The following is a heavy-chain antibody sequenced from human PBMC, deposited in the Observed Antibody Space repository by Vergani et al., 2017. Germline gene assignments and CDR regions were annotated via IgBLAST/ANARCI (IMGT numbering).Heavy chain of an antibody. Sequence: VQLVQSGAEVKKPGASVKVSCKGSGYSFTSYWIGWVRQMPGKGLEWMGIIYPGDSDTRYSPSFQGQVTISADKSISTAYLQWSSLKASDTAMYYCAREDYDFWSGYPKWGQGTLVTVSS. V-gene: IGHV5-51*01. CDR2: IYPGDSDT. J-gene: IGHJ4*02. CDR3: AREDYDFWSGYPK. CDR1: GYSFTSYW. D-gene: IGHD3-3*01.